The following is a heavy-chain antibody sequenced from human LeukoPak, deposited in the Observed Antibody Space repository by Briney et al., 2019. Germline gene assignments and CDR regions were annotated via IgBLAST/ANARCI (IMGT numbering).Heavy chain of an antibody. CDR2: ISAYNGNT. Sequence: ASVKVSFKASGYTFTSYGISWVRQAPGQGLEWMGWISAYNGNTNYAQKLQGRVTMTTDTSTSTAYMELRSLRSDDTAVYYCARDPGGSSGWYSTGDYWGQGTLVTVSS. D-gene: IGHD6-19*01. V-gene: IGHV1-18*01. J-gene: IGHJ4*02. CDR3: ARDPGGSSGWYSTGDY. CDR1: GYTFTSYG.